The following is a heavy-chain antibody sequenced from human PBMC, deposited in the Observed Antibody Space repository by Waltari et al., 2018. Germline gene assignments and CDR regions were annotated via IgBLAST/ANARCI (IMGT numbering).Heavy chain of an antibody. V-gene: IGHV1-69*10. CDR1: GGTFSSYA. J-gene: IGHJ6*03. Sequence: QVQLVQSGAEVKKPGSSVKVSCKASGGTFSSYAISWVRQAPGQGLEWMGGIIPILGIANYAQKFQGRVTITADKSTSTAYMELSSLRSEDTAVYYCALMYSSSWPTYYYYYYYMDVWGKGTTVTVSS. D-gene: IGHD6-13*01. CDR3: ALMYSSSWPTYYYYYYYMDV. CDR2: IIPILGIA.